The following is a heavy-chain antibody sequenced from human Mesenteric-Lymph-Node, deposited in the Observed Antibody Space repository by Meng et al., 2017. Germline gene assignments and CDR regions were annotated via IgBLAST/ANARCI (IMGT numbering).Heavy chain of an antibody. Sequence: ASVKVSCKASGGPYSNYAINWVRQAPGQGLEWMGWISAYNGNTNYAQKLQGRVTITADKSTSTAYMELSSLRSEDTAVYYCARTFFSPITMIVVAPYGMDVWGQGTTVTVSS. V-gene: IGHV1-18*01. J-gene: IGHJ6*02. D-gene: IGHD3-22*01. CDR2: ISAYNGNT. CDR1: GGPYSNYA. CDR3: ARTFFSPITMIVVAPYGMDV.